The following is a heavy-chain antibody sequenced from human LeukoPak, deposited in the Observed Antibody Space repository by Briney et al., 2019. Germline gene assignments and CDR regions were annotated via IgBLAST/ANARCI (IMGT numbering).Heavy chain of an antibody. D-gene: IGHD4-17*01. CDR2: IYFRGNT. Sequence: SETLSLTCTVSGGSISSSTYYWGWIRQPPGKGLEWIGIIYFRGNTYYNPSLKSRVTISIDTSKNQFSLKLSSVTAADTAVYYCASAVNNWFDPWGQGTLVTVSP. CDR1: GGSISSSTYY. CDR3: ASAVNNWFDP. V-gene: IGHV4-39*01. J-gene: IGHJ5*02.